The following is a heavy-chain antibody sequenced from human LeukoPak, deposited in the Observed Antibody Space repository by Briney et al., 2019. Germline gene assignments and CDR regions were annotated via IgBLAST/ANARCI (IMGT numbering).Heavy chain of an antibody. CDR2: INSDGSST. J-gene: IGHJ4*02. Sequence: GGSLRLSCAASGFTFSSYWMHWVRQAPGEGLVWVSRINSDGSSTSYADSVKGRFTISRDNAKNTLYLQMNSLRAEDTAVYYCARGRYDSSGYAYWGQGTLVTVSS. V-gene: IGHV3-74*01. CDR1: GFTFSSYW. D-gene: IGHD3-22*01. CDR3: ARGRYDSSGYAY.